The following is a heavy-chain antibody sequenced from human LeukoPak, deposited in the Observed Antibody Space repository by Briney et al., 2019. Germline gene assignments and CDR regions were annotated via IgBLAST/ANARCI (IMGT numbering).Heavy chain of an antibody. CDR3: ARXSAGNDY. Sequence: PGGSLRLSCEASGFTFSTYWMSWVRQAPGKGLEWVANIKQDGSEKYYVDSVKGRFTISRDNAKNSLYLQMNSLKAEDTAMYYCARXSAGNDYWGQGTLVTVSS. D-gene: IGHD6-13*01. CDR2: IKQDGSEK. J-gene: IGHJ4*02. V-gene: IGHV3-7*01. CDR1: GFTFSTYW.